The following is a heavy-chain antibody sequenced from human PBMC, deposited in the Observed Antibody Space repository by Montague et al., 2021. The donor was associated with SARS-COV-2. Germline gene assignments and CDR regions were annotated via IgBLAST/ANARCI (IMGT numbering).Heavy chain of an antibody. Sequence: SLRLSCAASGFTFRNYWMSWVRQAPGKGLEWVANIKQRGIDKYYVDSVKGRFTISRDNAKNSLYLQMNSLRAEDTAVYYCARDRGGSYPLDYWGQGTLVTVSS. CDR1: GFTFRNYW. CDR2: IKQRGIDK. V-gene: IGHV3-7*01. CDR3: ARDRGGSYPLDY. J-gene: IGHJ4*02. D-gene: IGHD1-26*01.